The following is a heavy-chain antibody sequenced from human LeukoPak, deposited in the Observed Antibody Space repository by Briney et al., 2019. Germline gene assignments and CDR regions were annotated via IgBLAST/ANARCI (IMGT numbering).Heavy chain of an antibody. CDR1: GFTFSSYS. CDR2: ISSSSSYI. J-gene: IGHJ3*02. Sequence: PGGSLRLSCAASGFTFSSYSMNWVRQAPGKGLEWVSSISSSSSYIYYADSVKGRFTISRDNAKNSLYLQMNSLRAEDTALYYCVKDGLRGVIMPNDAFHIWGQGTMVTVSS. D-gene: IGHD3-10*01. V-gene: IGHV3-21*04. CDR3: VKDGLRGVIMPNDAFHI.